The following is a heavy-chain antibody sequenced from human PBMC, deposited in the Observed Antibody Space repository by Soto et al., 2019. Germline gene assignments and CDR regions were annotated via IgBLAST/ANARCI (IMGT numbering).Heavy chain of an antibody. CDR1: GFTFSSYE. Sequence: EVQLVESGGGLVQPGGSLRLSCAASGFTFSSYEMNWVRQAPGKGLEWVSYISSSGSTIYYADSVKGRFTISRDNAKNSLYLQMNSLRAEDTAVYYCATGREDMIGSDYWGQGTLVTVSS. CDR2: ISSSGSTI. J-gene: IGHJ4*02. V-gene: IGHV3-48*03. D-gene: IGHD3-22*01. CDR3: ATGREDMIGSDY.